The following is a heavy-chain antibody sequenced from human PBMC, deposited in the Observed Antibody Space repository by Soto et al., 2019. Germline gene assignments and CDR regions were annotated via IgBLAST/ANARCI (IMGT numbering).Heavy chain of an antibody. CDR3: AGSRYCSSTTCYFFDY. CDR1: GASISSDGYS. Sequence: SETLSLTCTVSGASISSDGYSWSWIRQPPGKGLEGIGYFYHDGTTYYNPALRSRVTISVDKSNNQFSLRLISVTAADTAVYYCAGSRYCSSTTCYFFDYWGQGAMVTVYS. V-gene: IGHV4-30-2*01. J-gene: IGHJ4*02. D-gene: IGHD2-2*01. CDR2: FYHDGTT.